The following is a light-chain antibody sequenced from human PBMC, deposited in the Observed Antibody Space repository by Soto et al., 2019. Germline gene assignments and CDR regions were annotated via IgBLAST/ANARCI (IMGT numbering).Light chain of an antibody. J-gene: IGKJ3*01. CDR3: QQRSNT. Sequence: EIVLTQAPATLSLSPGERATLSCRASQSVSSYLAWYQQKPGQAPRLLIYDASNRATGIPARFSGSGSGTDFTLTIRSLEPEDFAVYYCQQRSNTFGPGTKVDNK. V-gene: IGKV3-11*01. CDR1: QSVSSY. CDR2: DAS.